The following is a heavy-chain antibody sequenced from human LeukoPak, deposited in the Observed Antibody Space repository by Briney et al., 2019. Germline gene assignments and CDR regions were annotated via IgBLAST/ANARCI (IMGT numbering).Heavy chain of an antibody. Sequence: SETLSLTCTVSGGSISSYYWSWIRQPPRKGLEWIGYIYYSGSTNYNPSLKSRVTISVDTSKNQFSLKLSSVTAADTAVYYCARHHRSGWFDYWGQGTLVTVSS. D-gene: IGHD6-19*01. CDR2: IYYSGST. CDR3: ARHHRSGWFDY. V-gene: IGHV4-59*08. CDR1: GGSISSYY. J-gene: IGHJ4*02.